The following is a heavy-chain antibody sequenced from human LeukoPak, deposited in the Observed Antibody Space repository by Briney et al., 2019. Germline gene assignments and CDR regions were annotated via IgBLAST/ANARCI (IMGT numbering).Heavy chain of an antibody. CDR1: GGSVSSGSYY. CDR2: VYYSGST. V-gene: IGHV4-61*01. J-gene: IGHJ3*01. CDR3: ARDNCYEGALDV. D-gene: IGHD2-21*01. Sequence: SETLSLTCTVSGGSVSSGSYYWSWIRQPPGQGLEWIGYVYYSGSTNYNPSLKSRVTISLDASKNQFSLKLSSVTAADTAVYYCARDNCYEGALDVWGQGTMVTVSS.